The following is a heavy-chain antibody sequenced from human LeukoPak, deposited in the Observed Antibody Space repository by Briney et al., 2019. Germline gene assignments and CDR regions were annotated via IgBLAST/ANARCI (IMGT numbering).Heavy chain of an antibody. CDR2: INSDGSST. D-gene: IGHD2-2*01. Sequence: GGSLRLSCAASGFTFSSYWMHWVRKAPGKGLVWVSRINSDGSSTSYADSVKGRFTISRDNAKNTLYLQMNTLRAEDTAVYYCAREEGYCTSTSCHAGGHAFDIWGQGTMVTVSP. V-gene: IGHV3-74*01. CDR1: GFTFSSYW. CDR3: AREEGYCTSTSCHAGGHAFDI. J-gene: IGHJ3*02.